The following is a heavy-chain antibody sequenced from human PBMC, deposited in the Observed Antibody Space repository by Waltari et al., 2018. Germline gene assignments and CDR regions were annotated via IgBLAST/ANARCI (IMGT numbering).Heavy chain of an antibody. V-gene: IGHV1-3*01. J-gene: IGHJ4*02. D-gene: IGHD3-3*01. CDR1: GYTFTSYA. Sequence: QVQLVQSGAEVKKPGASVKVSCKASGYTFTSYAMHWVRQAPGQRLEWMGWINAGNGNTKYSQKFQGRVTITRDTSASTAYMELSSLRSEDTAVYYCARVLSRITIFGNVFDYWGQGTLVTVSS. CDR2: INAGNGNT. CDR3: ARVLSRITIFGNVFDY.